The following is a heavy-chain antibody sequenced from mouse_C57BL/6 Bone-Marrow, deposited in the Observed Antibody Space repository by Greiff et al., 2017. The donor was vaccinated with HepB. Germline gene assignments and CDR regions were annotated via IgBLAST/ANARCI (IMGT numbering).Heavy chain of an antibody. D-gene: IGHD1-1*01. V-gene: IGHV2-5*01. Sequence: VQLQESGPGLVQPSQSLSITCTVSGFSLTSYGVHWVRQSPGKGLEWLGVIWRGGSTDYNAAFMSRLSITKDNSKSQVFFKMNSLQADDTAIYYCAYLYGSSLPYAMDYWGQGTSVTVSS. CDR2: IWRGGST. J-gene: IGHJ4*01. CDR3: AYLYGSSLPYAMDY. CDR1: GFSLTSYG.